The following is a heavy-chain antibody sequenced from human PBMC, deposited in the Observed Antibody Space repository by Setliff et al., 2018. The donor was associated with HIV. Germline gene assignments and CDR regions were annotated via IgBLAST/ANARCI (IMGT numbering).Heavy chain of an antibody. CDR3: ARDRIEVVVDGPHDVFDV. CDR2: IYYSGST. D-gene: IGHD2-15*01. Sequence: SETLSLTCTVSGGSISSSNYYWGWIRQPPGKGLEWIGSIYYSGSTNYNPSLKSRVTISVDTSKNQLSLKLTAVSAADTAVYYCARDRIEVVVDGPHDVFDVWGRGTTVTVSS. V-gene: IGHV4-39*07. J-gene: IGHJ3*01. CDR1: GGSISSSNYY.